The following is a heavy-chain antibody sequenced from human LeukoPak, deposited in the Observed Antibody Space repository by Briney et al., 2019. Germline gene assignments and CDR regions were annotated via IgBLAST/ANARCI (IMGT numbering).Heavy chain of an antibody. J-gene: IGHJ6*02. CDR2: INHSGST. CDR3: ARGGYYGSGSYYFDYYYGMDV. Sequence: SETLSLTCAVYGGSFSGYYWSWIRQPPGKGLEWLGEINHSGSTNYNPSLKSRVTISVDTSKNQFSLKLSSVTAADTAVYYCARGGYYGSGSYYFDYYYGMDVWGQGTTVTVSS. CDR1: GGSFSGYY. V-gene: IGHV4-34*01. D-gene: IGHD3-10*01.